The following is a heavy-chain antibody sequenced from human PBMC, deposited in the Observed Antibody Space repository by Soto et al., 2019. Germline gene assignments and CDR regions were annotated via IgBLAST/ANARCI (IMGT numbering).Heavy chain of an antibody. Sequence: QITLKESGPTLVKPTQTLTLTCTFSGFSLSINGVAVGWIRQPPGQALEWLALIYWDDDQRYNPSLKNRLTITTDTSRNQVVLTMTNMDPVDTATYYCAHKRDVSRGFKYWGQGTLVTVSS. CDR3: AHKRDVSRGFKY. J-gene: IGHJ4*02. V-gene: IGHV2-5*02. CDR2: IYWDDDQ. CDR1: GFSLSINGVA. D-gene: IGHD3-10*01.